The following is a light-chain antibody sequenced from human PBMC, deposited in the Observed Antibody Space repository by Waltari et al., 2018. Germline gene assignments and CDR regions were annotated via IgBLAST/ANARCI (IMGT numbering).Light chain of an antibody. Sequence: QSVLTQPHSASGTPGRRVTISCSGTIYNIGSKTANWYQQFPGSAPKLLIFSTTQRPSGVPDRFSASKSGTSASLAINGLQAADEADYYCGAWDDGVKEWVFGGGTKLTVL. CDR2: STT. CDR3: GAWDDGVKEWV. V-gene: IGLV1-44*01. CDR1: IYNIGSKT. J-gene: IGLJ3*02.